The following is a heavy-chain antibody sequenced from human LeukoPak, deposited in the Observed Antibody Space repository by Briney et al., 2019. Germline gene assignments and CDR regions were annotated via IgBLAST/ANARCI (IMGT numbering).Heavy chain of an antibody. D-gene: IGHD6-19*01. Sequence: ASVKVSCKASGYTFTGYYMHWVRQTPGQGPEWMGRINPNSGGTNYAQKFQGRVTMTRDTSISTAYMELSRLRSDDTAVYYCARDKRIAVAGTSQNWFDPWGQGTLVTVSS. V-gene: IGHV1-2*06. CDR1: GYTFTGYY. J-gene: IGHJ5*02. CDR3: ARDKRIAVAGTSQNWFDP. CDR2: INPNSGGT.